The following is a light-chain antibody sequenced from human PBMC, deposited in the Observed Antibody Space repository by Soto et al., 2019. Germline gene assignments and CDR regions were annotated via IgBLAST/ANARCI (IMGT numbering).Light chain of an antibody. CDR1: SSDIGGYNY. Sequence: QSVLTQPASVSGSPGQSITISCTGTSSDIGGYNYVSWYQRYPGTAPKLMIYEVTNRPSGVSNRFSGSKSGSTASLTISGLQSEDESEYSVRAYTISITLVVFGGGTKLTVL. CDR3: RAYTISITLVV. V-gene: IGLV2-14*01. J-gene: IGLJ2*01. CDR2: EVT.